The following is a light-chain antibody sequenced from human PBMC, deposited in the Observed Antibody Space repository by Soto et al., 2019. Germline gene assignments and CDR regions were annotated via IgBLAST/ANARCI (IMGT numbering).Light chain of an antibody. V-gene: IGKV1-5*01. J-gene: IGKJ2*01. CDR2: AAS. CDR1: QSISSW. CDR3: QQTYNTPRT. Sequence: DIQMTQSPSTLSASVGDRVTITCRASQSISSWLAWYQQKPGKAPKCLIYAASNLESRVPSRFSGSGSGTDFNFTISSLQFDDLATYYCQQTYNTPRTFGQGTKVDI.